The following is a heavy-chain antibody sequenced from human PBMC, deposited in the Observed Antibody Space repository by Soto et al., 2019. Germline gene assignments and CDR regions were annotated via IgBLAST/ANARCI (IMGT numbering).Heavy chain of an antibody. CDR1: GFTFIDYS. D-gene: IGHD6-13*01. CDR3: AKGAISGTLNWFDP. CDR2: ISSAGFYT. Sequence: PGGSLSLSCVSSGFTFIDYSMSWFRQAPGKGLEWVSYISSAGFYTNYADSVKGRFTISRDNAKNSLYLQMNSLRAEDTAFYFCAKGAISGTLNWFDPWGQGTLVTVSS. J-gene: IGHJ5*02. V-gene: IGHV3-11*05.